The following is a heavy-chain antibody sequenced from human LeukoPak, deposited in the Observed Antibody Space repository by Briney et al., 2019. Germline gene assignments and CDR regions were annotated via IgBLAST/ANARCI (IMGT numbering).Heavy chain of an antibody. CDR2: ISGSGGST. CDR3: ATQSGYTHY. D-gene: IGHD6-13*01. V-gene: IGHV3-23*01. J-gene: IGHJ4*02. Sequence: GRSLRLSCAASGFTFSSYGMHWVRQAPGKGLEWVSAISGSGGSTYYADSVKGRFTISRDNSKNTLYLQMNSLRAEDTAVYYCATQSGYTHYWGQGTLVTVSS. CDR1: GFTFSSYG.